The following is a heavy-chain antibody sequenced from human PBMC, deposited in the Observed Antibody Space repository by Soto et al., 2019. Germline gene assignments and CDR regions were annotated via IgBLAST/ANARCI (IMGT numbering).Heavy chain of an antibody. CDR2: ISGSGEST. V-gene: IGHV3-23*01. CDR3: AKGGGSCCFDC. Sequence: GGSLRLSCAASGFTFSNYAMSWVRQAPGKGLEWVSAISGSGESTFYGDSVKGRFTVSRDNSKNTLYLQMNSLGVEDTAEYYCAKGGGSCCFDCWGQGTLVTVS. J-gene: IGHJ4*02. CDR1: GFTFSNYA. D-gene: IGHD2-15*01.